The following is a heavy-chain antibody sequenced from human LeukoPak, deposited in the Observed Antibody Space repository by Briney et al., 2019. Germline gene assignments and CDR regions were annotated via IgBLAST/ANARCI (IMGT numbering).Heavy chain of an antibody. Sequence: GGSLRLSCAASGSTFSTYWMHWVRQAPGKGLVWVSRINGDGSSTIYADSVKGRFTISRDTAKNTLYLQMNSLRAEDTAMYYCTRSSSFDCWGQGTLVTVSS. D-gene: IGHD6-13*01. CDR1: GSTFSTYW. CDR3: TRSSSFDC. CDR2: INGDGSST. V-gene: IGHV3-74*01. J-gene: IGHJ4*02.